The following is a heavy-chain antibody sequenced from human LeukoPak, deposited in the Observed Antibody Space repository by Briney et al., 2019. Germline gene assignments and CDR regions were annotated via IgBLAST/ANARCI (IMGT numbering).Heavy chain of an antibody. CDR2: IRSKTHDGTT. D-gene: IGHD3-10*01. J-gene: IGHJ4*02. CDR1: GFTFADYN. CDR3: SRGQQYLYGPEFDY. V-gene: IGHV3-49*04. Sequence: GRSLRLSCTASGFTFADYNMNWVRQAPGKGLEWVGYIRSKTHDGTTDCVASVKGRFTISRDDSKSIAYLEMTSLKSEDTAVYYCSRGQQYLYGPEFDYWGQGTLVTVSS.